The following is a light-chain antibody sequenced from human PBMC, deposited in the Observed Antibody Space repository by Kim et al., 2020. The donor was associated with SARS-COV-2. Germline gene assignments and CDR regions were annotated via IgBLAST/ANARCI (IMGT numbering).Light chain of an antibody. CDR2: DSA. CDR1: QYVSTS. Sequence: IQMTQSPSSLSASVGDTVTITCRASQYVSTSLNWYRQKPGRAPQLLIYDSAALQSGVPSRHSGRRSGTDFTLTISGLQPEDFTTYFCQQSHDFTYTFGPGTKLEI. V-gene: IGKV1-39*01. CDR3: QQSHDFTYT. J-gene: IGKJ2*01.